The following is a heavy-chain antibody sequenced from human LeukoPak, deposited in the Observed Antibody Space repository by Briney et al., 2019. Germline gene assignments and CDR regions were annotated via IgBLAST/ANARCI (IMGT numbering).Heavy chain of an antibody. D-gene: IGHD2-2*01. CDR3: ARDSSTRRGNWFDP. J-gene: IGHJ5*02. V-gene: IGHV1-18*01. CDR1: GYTFTSYG. CDR2: ISAYNGNT. Sequence: ASVKVSCKASGYTFTSYGINWVRQAPGQGLEWMGWISAYNGNTNYAQKLQGRVTMTTDTSTSTAYMELSSLRSEDTAVYYCARDSSTRRGNWFDPWGQGTLVTVSS.